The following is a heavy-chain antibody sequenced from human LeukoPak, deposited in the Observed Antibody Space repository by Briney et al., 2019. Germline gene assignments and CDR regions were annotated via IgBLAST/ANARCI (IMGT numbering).Heavy chain of an antibody. CDR2: IWYDGSNK. CDR1: GFTFRSYG. J-gene: IGHJ4*02. D-gene: IGHD1-26*01. CDR3: ARGRWEPGGGVDY. Sequence: PGRSLRLSCAASGFTFRSYGMHWVRQAPGKGLEWVAVIWYDGSNKYYADSVKGRFTISRDNSKNTLYLEMNSLRAEDTAVYYCARGRWEPGGGVDYWGQGTLVTVSS. V-gene: IGHV3-33*01.